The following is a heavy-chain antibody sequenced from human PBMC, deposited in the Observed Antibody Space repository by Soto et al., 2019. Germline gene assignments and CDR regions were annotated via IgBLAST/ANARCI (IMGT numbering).Heavy chain of an antibody. CDR3: ARESGSYAGIDY. Sequence: EVQLVESGGGLVKPGGSLRLSCAASGFTFSTYNMNWVRQAPGKGLEWVSSISGSSSYIYYADSVKGRFPISRDNAKNSLYLQMTSLRAEDTAVYYCARESGSYAGIDYWGQGTLVTVSS. J-gene: IGHJ4*02. V-gene: IGHV3-21*01. CDR1: GFTFSTYN. CDR2: ISGSSSYI. D-gene: IGHD1-26*01.